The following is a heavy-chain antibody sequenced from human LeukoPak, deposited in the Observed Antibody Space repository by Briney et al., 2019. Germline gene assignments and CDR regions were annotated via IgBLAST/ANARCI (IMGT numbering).Heavy chain of an antibody. J-gene: IGHJ4*02. D-gene: IGHD3-22*01. Sequence: GGSLRPSCAASGFTFTNYAMTWVRQAPGKGPEWVSATSGGGDHTYYADSVKGRFTISRDNSRNTLYLQMDSLRAEDTAVYYCAKLFYDITGYSPYFDYWGLGTLVAVSS. CDR3: AKLFYDITGYSPYFDY. V-gene: IGHV3-23*01. CDR2: TSGGGDHT. CDR1: GFTFTNYA.